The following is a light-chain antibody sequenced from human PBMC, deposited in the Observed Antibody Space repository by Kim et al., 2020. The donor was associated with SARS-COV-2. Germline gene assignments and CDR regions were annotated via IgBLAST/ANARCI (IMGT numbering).Light chain of an antibody. CDR1: SGHSNYA. CDR3: QTWDTGLWV. Sequence: AAVKLNCTLSSGHSNYAIAWQQQQTEKGARYLMKLNSDGSHSKGDGIPDRFSGSSSGAERYLTISSLQSEDEADYYCQTWDTGLWVFGGGTQLTVL. J-gene: IGLJ3*02. V-gene: IGLV4-69*01. CDR2: LNSDGSH.